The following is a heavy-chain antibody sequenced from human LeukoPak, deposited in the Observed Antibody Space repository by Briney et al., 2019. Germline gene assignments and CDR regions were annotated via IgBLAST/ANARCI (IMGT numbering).Heavy chain of an antibody. CDR2: ISGSGGST. Sequence: GRSLRLSCGASGFTFRSSAMHWVRQAPGKGLEWVSAISGSGGSTYYADSVKGRFTISRDNSKNTLYLQMNSLRAEDTAVYYCAKNPPFDYWGQGTLVTVSS. CDR3: AKNPPFDY. V-gene: IGHV3-23*01. CDR1: GFTFRSSA. J-gene: IGHJ4*02.